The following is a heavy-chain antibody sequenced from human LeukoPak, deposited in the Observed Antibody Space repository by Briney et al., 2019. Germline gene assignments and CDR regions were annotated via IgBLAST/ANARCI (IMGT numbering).Heavy chain of an antibody. J-gene: IGHJ4*02. CDR3: ARGHGSWYGGYYFDY. D-gene: IGHD6-13*01. CDR1: GGSISSYY. CDR2: SYYSGSN. Sequence: AETLSLTCTGSGGSISSYYWSLIRQPPGKGLEWIGYSYYSGSNNYNPSLKSRVTISVDTSKNQFSLKLSSVTAADTTVYYCARGHGSWYGGYYFDYWGQGTLVTVSS. V-gene: IGHV4-59*01.